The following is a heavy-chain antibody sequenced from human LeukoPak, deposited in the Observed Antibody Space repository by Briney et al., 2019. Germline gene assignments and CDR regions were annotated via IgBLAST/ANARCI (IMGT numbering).Heavy chain of an antibody. V-gene: IGHV4-39*01. CDR1: GGSISSSSYY. Sequence: SETLSLTCTASGGSISSSSYYWGWIRQPPGKGLEWIGSIYYSGSTYYNPSLKSRVTISVDTSKNQFSLKLSSVTAADTAVYYCARHHPENYYDSSGYGAFDIWGQGTMVTVSS. D-gene: IGHD3-22*01. CDR2: IYYSGST. CDR3: ARHHPENYYDSSGYGAFDI. J-gene: IGHJ3*02.